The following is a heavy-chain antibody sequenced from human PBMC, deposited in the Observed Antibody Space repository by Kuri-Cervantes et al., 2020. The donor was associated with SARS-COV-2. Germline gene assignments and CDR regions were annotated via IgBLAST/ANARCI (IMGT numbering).Heavy chain of an antibody. CDR2: VSSSGSTI. D-gene: IGHD3-10*01. CDR3: ARDSITMVQGVTSDAFDI. CDR1: RFTFNTYA. V-gene: IGHV3-11*01. J-gene: IGHJ3*02. Sequence: GGSLRLSCTASRFTFNTYAVSWVRQAPGKGLEWVSYVSSSGSTIYYADSVKGRFTISRDNAKNSLYLRMNSLRAEDTAVYYCARDSITMVQGVTSDAFDIWGQGTMVTVSS.